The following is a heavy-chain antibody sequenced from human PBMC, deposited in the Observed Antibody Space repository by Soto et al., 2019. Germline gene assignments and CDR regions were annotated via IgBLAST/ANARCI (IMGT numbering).Heavy chain of an antibody. J-gene: IGHJ4*02. D-gene: IGHD6-13*01. CDR1: GGSISSSSYY. Sequence: SETLSLTCTVSGGSISSSSYYWGWIRQPPGKGLEWIGSIYYSGSTYYNPSLKSRVTISVDTSKNQFSLKLSSVTAADTAVYYCARQAAAAAAAVTLFDYWGQGTLVTVSS. CDR3: ARQAAAAAAAVTLFDY. V-gene: IGHV4-39*01. CDR2: IYYSGST.